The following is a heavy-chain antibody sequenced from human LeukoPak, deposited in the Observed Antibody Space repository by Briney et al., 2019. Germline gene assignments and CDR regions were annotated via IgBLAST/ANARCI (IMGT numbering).Heavy chain of an antibody. CDR2: IYSGGNT. CDR3: ATSYCSGGSCYPQYFQH. J-gene: IGHJ1*01. D-gene: IGHD2-15*01. CDR1: GFTVSSNY. V-gene: IGHV3-66*02. Sequence: GGSLRLSCAASGFTVSSNYMSWVRQAPGKGLEWVSLIYSGGNTYYADSAKGRFTISRDNSKHTLYLQMNSLRAEDTAVYYCATSYCSGGSCYPQYFQHWSQGTLVTVSS.